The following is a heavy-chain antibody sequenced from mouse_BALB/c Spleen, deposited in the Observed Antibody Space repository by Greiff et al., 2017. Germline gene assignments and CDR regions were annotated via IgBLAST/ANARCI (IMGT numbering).Heavy chain of an antibody. CDR3: ARDVIYYGSVGAMDY. D-gene: IGHD2-2*01. CDR1: GFTFSSYG. J-gene: IGHJ4*01. V-gene: IGHV5-6-3*01. Sequence: EVKLEESGGGLVQPGGSLKLSCAASGFTFSSYGMSWVRQTPDKRLELVATINSSGGSTYYPDSVTGRFTISRDTAKNTLYLQMSSLKSEDTAMYYCARDVIYYGSVGAMDYWGQGTSVTVSS. CDR2: INSSGGST.